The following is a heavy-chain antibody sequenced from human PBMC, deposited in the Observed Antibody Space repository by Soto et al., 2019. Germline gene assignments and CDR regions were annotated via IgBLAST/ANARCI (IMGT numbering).Heavy chain of an antibody. D-gene: IGHD3-22*01. CDR1: GFTFSSYA. V-gene: IGHV3-23*01. CDR3: AKDGISYYYDSSGPYFDY. Sequence: EVQLLESGGGLVQPGGSLRLSCAASGFTFSSYAMSWVRQAPGKGLEWVSAISGSGGSTYYADSVKGRFTISRDNSKNTLYVQMNSLRAEDTAVYYCAKDGISYYYDSSGPYFDYWGQGTLVTVSS. J-gene: IGHJ4*02. CDR2: ISGSGGST.